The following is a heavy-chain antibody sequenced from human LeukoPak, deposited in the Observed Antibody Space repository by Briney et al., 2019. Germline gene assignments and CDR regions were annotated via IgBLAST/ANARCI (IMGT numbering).Heavy chain of an antibody. Sequence: GASVKVSCKASGYTFTSYDINWVRQATGQGLEWMGWMNPNSGNTGYAQKFQGRVTMTRNTSISTAYMELSSLRSEDTAVYYCAKSNGDTYYDFWSGYLGNSCYYYMDVWGKGTTVTVSS. D-gene: IGHD3-3*01. J-gene: IGHJ6*03. V-gene: IGHV1-8*01. CDR3: AKSNGDTYYDFWSGYLGNSCYYYMDV. CDR2: MNPNSGNT. CDR1: GYTFTSYD.